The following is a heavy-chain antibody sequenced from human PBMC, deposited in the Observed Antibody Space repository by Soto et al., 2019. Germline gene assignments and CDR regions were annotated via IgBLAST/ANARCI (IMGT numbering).Heavy chain of an antibody. D-gene: IGHD4-17*01. V-gene: IGHV3-30*18. CDR3: AKDSLGGMGTVMMPGTD. CDR2: ISYDLRTT. J-gene: IGHJ4*02. CDR1: GLTFSTYG. Sequence: VQLVESGGCVVQPGRSLILSCEVSGLTFSTYGFHWVRQAPGKGLEWVAVISYDLRTTHYADSVRGRFTISRDNSKNTLYLQMNDLRADDTALYYCAKDSLGGMGTVMMPGTDWGQGTLVTVSS.